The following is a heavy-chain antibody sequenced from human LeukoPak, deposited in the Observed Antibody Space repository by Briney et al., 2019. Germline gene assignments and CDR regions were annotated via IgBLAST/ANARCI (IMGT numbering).Heavy chain of an antibody. J-gene: IGHJ4*02. D-gene: IGHD3-10*01. CDR3: ARPNYGSGSYKDY. Sequence: GESLKISCKGSGYSFTSYYITWVRQMPGKGLEWMGRIDPHDSYTNYSPSFQGHVTISADKSISTAYLQWSSLTASDTAIYYCARPNYGSGSYKDYWGQGTLVTVSS. CDR1: GYSFTSYY. CDR2: IDPHDSYT. V-gene: IGHV5-10-1*01.